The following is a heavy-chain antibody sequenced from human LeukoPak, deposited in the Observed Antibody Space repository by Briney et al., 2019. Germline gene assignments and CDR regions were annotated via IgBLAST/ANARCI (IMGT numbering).Heavy chain of an antibody. CDR3: ARVSPIAVARAFDY. CDR1: GGSISSGSFY. J-gene: IGHJ4*02. D-gene: IGHD6-19*01. V-gene: IGHV4-61*01. CDR2: IYYSGST. Sequence: SETLSLTCTVSGGSISSGSFYWSWIRQPPGKGLEWIGYIYYSGSTNYNPSLKSRVTISVDTSKNQFSLKLSSVTAADTAVYYCARVSPIAVARAFDYWGQGTLVTVSS.